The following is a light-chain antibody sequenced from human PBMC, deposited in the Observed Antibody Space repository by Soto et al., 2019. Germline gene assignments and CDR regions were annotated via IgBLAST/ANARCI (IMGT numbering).Light chain of an antibody. CDR1: QSVSSSY. V-gene: IGKV3-20*01. Sequence: EIVLTQSPGTLSLSPGERATLSCRASQSVSSSYLAWYQQKPGQAPRLLIYGASNRATGIPDRFSGSESGTDFTLTISRLEPEDFAVYYCQQYGSSRTFGQGTKVDIK. CDR2: GAS. CDR3: QQYGSSRT. J-gene: IGKJ1*01.